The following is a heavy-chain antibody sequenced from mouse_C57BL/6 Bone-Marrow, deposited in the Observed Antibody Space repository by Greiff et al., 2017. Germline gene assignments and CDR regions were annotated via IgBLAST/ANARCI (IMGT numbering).Heavy chain of an antibody. CDR2: IYPRSGNT. CDR1: GYTFTSYG. Sequence: QVQLQQSGAELARPGASVKLSCKASGYTFTSYGISWVKQRTRQGLEWIGEIYPRSGNTYYNEKFKGKATLTADKSSSTAYMALRSLTSEDSAVYFCAIPLYYYGSPFDYWGQGTTLTVSS. CDR3: AIPLYYYGSPFDY. J-gene: IGHJ2*01. V-gene: IGHV1-81*01. D-gene: IGHD1-1*01.